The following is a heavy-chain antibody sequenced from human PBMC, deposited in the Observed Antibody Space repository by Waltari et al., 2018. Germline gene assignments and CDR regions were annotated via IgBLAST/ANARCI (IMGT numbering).Heavy chain of an antibody. CDR1: GYTFIANY. J-gene: IGHJ4*02. Sequence: QVQLVQSGAEVKKPGASVKVSCKASGYTFIANYMHWVRQAPGQGLEWMGKINPNRGDTDYAQNFRGRVTMTRDTAISTAYMELSRLTSDDTAFYYCARDSQTAKSAPFDSWGQGTLVTVSS. V-gene: IGHV1-2*02. CDR2: INPNRGDT. CDR3: ARDSQTAKSAPFDS.